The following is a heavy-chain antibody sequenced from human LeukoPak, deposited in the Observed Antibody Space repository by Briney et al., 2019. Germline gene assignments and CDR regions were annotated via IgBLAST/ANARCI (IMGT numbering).Heavy chain of an antibody. J-gene: IGHJ4*02. CDR2: ISSSGSTM. D-gene: IGHD2-8*02. CDR3: ATYRQVLLPFES. V-gene: IGHV3-48*03. CDR1: GFTFSNYE. Sequence: GGSLRLSCAASGFTFSNYEMNWVRQAPGKGLEWVSYISSSGSTMYYADSVKGRFTISRDNAKKSLYLQMSSLRVEDTAIYYCATYRQVLLPFESWGQGTLVTVSS.